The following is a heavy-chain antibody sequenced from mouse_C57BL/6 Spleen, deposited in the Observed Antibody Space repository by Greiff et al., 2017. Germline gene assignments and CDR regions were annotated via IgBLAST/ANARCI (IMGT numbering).Heavy chain of an antibody. CDR2: IWWDDDK. CDR3: ARNYYSNLYWYFDV. CDR1: GFSLSTFGMG. D-gene: IGHD2-5*01. V-gene: IGHV8-8*01. J-gene: IGHJ1*03. Sequence: LKESGPGILQPSQTLSLTCSFSGFSLSTFGMGVGWIRQPSGKGLEWLAHIWWDDDKYYNPALKSRLTISKDTSKNQVFLKIANVDTADTATYYCARNYYSNLYWYFDVWGTGTTVTVSS.